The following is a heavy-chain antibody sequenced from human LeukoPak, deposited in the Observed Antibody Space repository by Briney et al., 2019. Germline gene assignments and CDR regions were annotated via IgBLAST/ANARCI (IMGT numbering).Heavy chain of an antibody. J-gene: IGHJ4*02. D-gene: IGHD3-10*01. V-gene: IGHV3-23*01. CDR3: ARDNSRWFGELVIDY. CDR1: GFTFSSYA. CDR2: ISGSGGST. Sequence: GGSLRLSCAASGFTFSSYAMSWVRQAPGKGLEWVSAISGSGGSTYYADSVKGRFTISRDNAKNSLYLQMNSLRAEDTAVYYCARDNSRWFGELVIDYWGQGTLVTVSS.